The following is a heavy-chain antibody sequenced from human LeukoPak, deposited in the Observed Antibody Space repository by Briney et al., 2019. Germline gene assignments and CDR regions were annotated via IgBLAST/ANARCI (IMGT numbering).Heavy chain of an antibody. D-gene: IGHD4-17*01. V-gene: IGHV1-8*03. CDR3: ARGRYGDYEAFDL. CDR2: MNPNSGNT. Sequence: ASVKVSCKASGYTFTNYDIHWVRQDTGQGLEWMGWMNPNSGNTGYAQRFRGRVTITRNTSIGTAYMDLNSLRSEDTAVYYCARGRYGDYEAFDLWGRGTLVTVSS. CDR1: GYTFTNYD. J-gene: IGHJ2*01.